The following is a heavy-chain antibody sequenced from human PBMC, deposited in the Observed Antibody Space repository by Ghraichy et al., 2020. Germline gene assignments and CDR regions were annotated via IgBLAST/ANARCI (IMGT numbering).Heavy chain of an antibody. CDR2: ISYDGSNK. CDR1: GFTFSSYG. CDR3: AKGPVVVTAILDY. Sequence: GGSLRLSCAASGFTFSSYGMHWVRQAPGKGLEWVAVISYDGSNKYYADSVKGRFTISRDNSKNTLYLQMNSLRAEDTAVYYCAKGPVVVTAILDYWGQGTLVTVSS. D-gene: IGHD2-21*02. J-gene: IGHJ4*02. V-gene: IGHV3-30*18.